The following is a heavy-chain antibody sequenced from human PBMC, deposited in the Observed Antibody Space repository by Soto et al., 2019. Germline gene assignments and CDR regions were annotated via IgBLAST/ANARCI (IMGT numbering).Heavy chain of an antibody. V-gene: IGHV4-59*08. D-gene: IGHD3-3*01. J-gene: IGHJ4*02. CDR1: GGSISNYY. Sequence: SETLSLTCTVSGGSISNYYWSWIRQPPGKGLEWIGYIHYSGNTKYNPSLKSRVTISSDTSKDQFSLKLTSMTAADTAVYYYARGHYDFWSGYFATIDYWGQGTLVTVSS. CDR3: ARGHYDFWSGYFATIDY. CDR2: IHYSGNT.